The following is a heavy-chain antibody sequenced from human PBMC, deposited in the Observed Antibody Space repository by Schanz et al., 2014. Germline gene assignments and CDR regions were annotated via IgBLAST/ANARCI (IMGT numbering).Heavy chain of an antibody. CDR3: ARAGQDYSDSSGYATYYFGN. CDR1: GGTFSSFA. J-gene: IGHJ4*02. V-gene: IGHV1-69*04. Sequence: QVQLVQSGAEVKKPGSSVKVSCKASGGTFSSFAIFWVRQAPGQGLEWMGTIIPILDITNYAQKFQGRVTITADKSTSPAYMELSNLRSEATAVYYCARAGQDYSDSSGYATYYFGNWGQGTLVTVSS. CDR2: IIPILDIT. D-gene: IGHD3-22*01.